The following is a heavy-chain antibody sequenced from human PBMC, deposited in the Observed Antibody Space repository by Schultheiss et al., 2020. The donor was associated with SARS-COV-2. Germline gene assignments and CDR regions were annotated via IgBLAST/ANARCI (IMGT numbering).Heavy chain of an antibody. V-gene: IGHV3-21*01. Sequence: GGSLRLSCAASGFTVSSNYMSWVRQAPGKGLEWVSSISSSSSYIYYADSVKGRFTISRDNAKNSLYLQMNSLRAEDTAVYYCAKDGYSSGWNDYWGQGTLVTVSS. D-gene: IGHD6-19*01. J-gene: IGHJ4*02. CDR2: ISSSSSYI. CDR3: AKDGYSSGWNDY. CDR1: GFTVSSNY.